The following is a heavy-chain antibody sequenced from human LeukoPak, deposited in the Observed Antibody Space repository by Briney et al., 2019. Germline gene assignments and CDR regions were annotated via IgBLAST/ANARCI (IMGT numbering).Heavy chain of an antibody. CDR1: GFTLSTYA. CDR3: TRSATSGWYAEYFQH. V-gene: IGHV3-23*01. CDR2: IDGGGDKT. D-gene: IGHD6-19*01. J-gene: IGHJ1*01. Sequence: GGSPRLSCAASGFTLSTYAMSWVRQAPGKGLEWVSAIDGGGDKTYNADSVKGRFTISRDSAKNTVFLQMNSLKAEDTAVYYCTRSATSGWYAEYFQHWGQGTLVTVSS.